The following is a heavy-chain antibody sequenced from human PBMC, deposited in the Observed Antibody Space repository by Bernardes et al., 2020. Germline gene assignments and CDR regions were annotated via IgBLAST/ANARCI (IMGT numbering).Heavy chain of an antibody. CDR1: GGSFSGYY. CDR3: ARAELRYFDWLLKEGWFDP. CDR2: INHSGST. Sequence: SETLSLTCAVYGGSFSGYYWSWIRQPPGKGLEWIGEINHSGSTNYNPSLKSRVTISVDTSKNQFSLKLSSVTAADTAVYYCARAELRYFDWLLKEGWFDPGGQGTLVTVSS. D-gene: IGHD3-9*01. V-gene: IGHV4-34*01. J-gene: IGHJ5*02.